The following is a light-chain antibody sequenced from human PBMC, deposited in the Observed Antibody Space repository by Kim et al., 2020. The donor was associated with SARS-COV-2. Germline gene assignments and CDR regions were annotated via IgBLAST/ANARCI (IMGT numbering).Light chain of an antibody. CDR2: GAS. Sequence: IQLTQSPSSVSASEGDRVTITCRASQDINTWLGWYQQKPGKAPKLLIYGASNLQSGVPSRFSGSGSGTDFTLTISRLQPDDCATYYCQQANSFPPWTFGQGTKVDIK. CDR1: QDINTW. CDR3: QQANSFPPWT. J-gene: IGKJ1*01. V-gene: IGKV1-12*01.